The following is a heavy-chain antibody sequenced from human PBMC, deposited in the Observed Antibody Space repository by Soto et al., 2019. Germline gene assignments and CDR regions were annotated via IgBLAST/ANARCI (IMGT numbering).Heavy chain of an antibody. CDR1: GYTFTSYG. Sequence: ASVKVSCKASGYTFTSYGISWVRQAPGQGLEWMGWISAYNGNTNYAQKLQGRVTMTTDTSTSTAYMELRSLRSDDTAVYYCARDFRLRCSSTSCYAAYWGQGTLVTVSS. CDR2: ISAYNGNT. CDR3: ARDFRLRCSSTSCYAAY. J-gene: IGHJ4*02. D-gene: IGHD2-2*01. V-gene: IGHV1-18*01.